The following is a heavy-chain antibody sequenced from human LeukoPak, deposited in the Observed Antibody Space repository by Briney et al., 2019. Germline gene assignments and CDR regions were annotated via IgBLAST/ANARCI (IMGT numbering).Heavy chain of an antibody. V-gene: IGHV1-8*01. CDR3: ARGESGLRFLEWSANFDY. D-gene: IGHD3-3*01. J-gene: IGHJ4*02. CDR1: GYTFTSYD. Sequence: ASVKVSCKASGYTFTSYDISWVRQATGQGLEWRGWMNTNSGNEGYEKKFQGRVTMTRNTPISTAYMELSSLRSEDTAVYYCARGESGLRFLEWSANFDYWGQGTLVTVSS. CDR2: MNTNSGNE.